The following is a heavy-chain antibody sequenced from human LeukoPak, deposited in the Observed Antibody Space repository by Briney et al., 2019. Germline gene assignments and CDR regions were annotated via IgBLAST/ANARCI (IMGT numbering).Heavy chain of an antibody. CDR2: INPNSGGT. D-gene: IGHD3-22*01. V-gene: IGHV1-2*04. CDR1: GYTFTGYY. CDR3: ATGYYYDSSGYN. Sequence: GASVKVSCKASGYTFTGYYMHWVRQAPGQGLEWMGWINPNSGGTNYAQKFQGWVTMTRDTSISTAYMELSSLRSEDTAVYYCATGYYYDSSGYNWGQGTLVTVSS. J-gene: IGHJ4*02.